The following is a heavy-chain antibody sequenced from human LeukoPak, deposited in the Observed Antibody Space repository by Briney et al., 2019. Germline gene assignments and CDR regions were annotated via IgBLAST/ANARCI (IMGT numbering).Heavy chain of an antibody. V-gene: IGHV3-30-3*01. CDR3: ARTDIVVVVAAHDAFDI. CDR2: ISYDGSNK. J-gene: IGHJ3*02. Sequence: GGSLRLSCAASGFTFSSYAMHWVRQAPGKGLEWVAVISYDGSNKYYADSVKGRFTISRDNSKNTLYLQMNSLRAEDMAVYYCARTDIVVVVAAHDAFDIWGQGTMVTVSS. CDR1: GFTFSSYA. D-gene: IGHD2-15*01.